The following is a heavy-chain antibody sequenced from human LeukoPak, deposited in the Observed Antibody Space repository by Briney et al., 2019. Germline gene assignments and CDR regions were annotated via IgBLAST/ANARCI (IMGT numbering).Heavy chain of an antibody. CDR2: SNSDGSVR. Sequence: PGGSLRLSCAASGFGFSSHWMHWVRQAPGKGLVGVSRSNSDGSVRNYADSVEGRFIISRDNAKNTLYLQMNNLGVEDTAVYFCARDPSVNNAIGYNWFDHWGQGALVTVSS. CDR3: ARDPSVNNAIGYNWFDH. V-gene: IGHV3-74*01. D-gene: IGHD2/OR15-2a*01. CDR1: GFGFSSHW. J-gene: IGHJ5*02.